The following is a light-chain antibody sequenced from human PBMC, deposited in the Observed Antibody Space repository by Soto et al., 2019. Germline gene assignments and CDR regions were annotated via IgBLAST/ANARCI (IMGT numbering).Light chain of an antibody. J-gene: IGLJ2*01. CDR2: EVS. CDR3: SSYTSSSTVV. CDR1: SSDVGGYNY. V-gene: IGLV2-14*01. Sequence: QSALTQPASVSGSPGQSITISCTGTSSDVGGYNYVSWYQQHPGKAPKLMIYEVSNRPSGVSNRFSGSKSGNTASLTISGLQAEDEAHYYCSSYTSSSTVVFGGGTQLTVI.